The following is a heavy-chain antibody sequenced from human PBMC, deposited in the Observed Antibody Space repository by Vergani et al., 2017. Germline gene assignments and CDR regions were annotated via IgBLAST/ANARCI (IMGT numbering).Heavy chain of an antibody. CDR1: GGSMSGYY. D-gene: IGHD3-22*01. V-gene: IGHV4-4*09. CDR2: LSTTGGAAHA. CDR3: ARVRRDDSSGYYYYYGMDV. Sequence: QVRLQESGPGLVKPSETLSLTCSVSGGSMSGYYWSWIRQPPGKELEWIGSLSTTGGAAHASHNPSLKSRVSISVDTSKSQFSLHLSSVTAADTAVYYCARVRRDDSSGYYYYYGMDVWGQGTTVTVSS. J-gene: IGHJ6*02.